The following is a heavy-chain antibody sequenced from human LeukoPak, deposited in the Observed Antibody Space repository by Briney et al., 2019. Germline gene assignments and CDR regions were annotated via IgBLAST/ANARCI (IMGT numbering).Heavy chain of an antibody. CDR3: ARGPSLEYYDILTGYPHGYYYYGMDV. V-gene: IGHV1-2*02. D-gene: IGHD3-9*01. Sequence: ASVNVSSTASGYTFTGYYMHWVRQAPGQGLEWMGWINPNSGGTNYTQQFQGRVTITRDTSISTAYSELSRLRSDDTAVYYWARGPSLEYYDILTGYPHGYYYYGMDVWGQGTTVTVSS. CDR1: GYTFTGYY. J-gene: IGHJ6*02. CDR2: INPNSGGT.